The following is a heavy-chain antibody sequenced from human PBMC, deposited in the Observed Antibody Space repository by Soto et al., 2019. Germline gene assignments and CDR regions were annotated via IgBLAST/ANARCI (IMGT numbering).Heavy chain of an antibody. V-gene: IGHV1-8*01. CDR1: GYTFTSYD. CDR3: AREPLGVAAAPPDY. J-gene: IGHJ4*02. Sequence: ASVKVSCKASGYTFTSYDINWVRQATGQGLEWMGWMNPNRGKTGYAQKFQGRVTMTRNTSISTAYMELSSLRSEDTAVYYCAREPLGVAAAPPDYWGQGTLVTVSS. CDR2: MNPNRGKT. D-gene: IGHD6-13*01.